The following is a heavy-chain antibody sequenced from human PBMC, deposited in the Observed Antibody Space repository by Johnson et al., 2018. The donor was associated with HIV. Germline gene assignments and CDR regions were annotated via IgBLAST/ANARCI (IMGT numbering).Heavy chain of an antibody. CDR3: AAYYDFWSGSYTSGFDI. CDR2: VGHDGGIY. Sequence: QVQLVESGGGVVQPGRSLRLSCVASGFTFSSYAMHWVRQAPGKGLEWVAHVGHDGGIYPYAESVKGRFTVYRDNSKNTVFLQMNSLRPEDTAMYYCAAYYDFWSGSYTSGFDIWGQGTMVTVSS. V-gene: IGHV3-30-3*01. J-gene: IGHJ3*02. CDR1: GFTFSSYA. D-gene: IGHD3-3*01.